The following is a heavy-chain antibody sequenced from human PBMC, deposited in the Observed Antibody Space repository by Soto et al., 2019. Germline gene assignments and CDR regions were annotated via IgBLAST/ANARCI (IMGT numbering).Heavy chain of an antibody. CDR2: ISYDGSNK. Sequence: QVQLVESGGGVVQPGRSLRLSCAASGFTFSSYAMHWVRQAPGKGLEWVAVISYDGSNKYYADSVKGRFTISRDNSKNTLYLQMNSLRAEDTAVYYCARDWYYYDYWGQGTLVTVSS. D-gene: IGHD1-20*01. J-gene: IGHJ4*02. CDR3: ARDWYYYDY. CDR1: GFTFSSYA. V-gene: IGHV3-30-3*01.